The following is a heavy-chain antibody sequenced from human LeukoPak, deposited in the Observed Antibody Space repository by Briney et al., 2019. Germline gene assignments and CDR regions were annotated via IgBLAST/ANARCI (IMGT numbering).Heavy chain of an antibody. CDR2: ISVSGRST. D-gene: IGHD1-26*01. CDR3: AKGGLGKEVSDS. J-gene: IGHJ4*02. CDR1: GFAFSTYA. V-gene: IGHV3-23*01. Sequence: PGGSLRLSCAASGFAFSTYAMSWVRQAPGKGLEWVSGISVSGRSTYYTDSMKGRFTVYRDNSNNTLYLQMKSLTAEDTATYYCAKGGLGKEVSDSWGEGTAVTVSS.